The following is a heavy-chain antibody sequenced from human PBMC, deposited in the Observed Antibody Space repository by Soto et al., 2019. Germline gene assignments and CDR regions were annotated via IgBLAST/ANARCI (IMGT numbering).Heavy chain of an antibody. CDR3: VRVVAIPGYPDN. Sequence: QVQLVQSGAEVRQPASSVKVSCKTSGGTFSSYAISWVRQAPGQGLEWMGGIVPIADTSTYAQKIQGSVMITADESTSTVYMELSSLRSDDTAVYYCVRVVAIPGYPDNWGQGTLVTVSS. V-gene: IGHV1-69*12. CDR1: GGTFSSYA. CDR2: IVPIADTS. D-gene: IGHD5-12*01. J-gene: IGHJ4*02.